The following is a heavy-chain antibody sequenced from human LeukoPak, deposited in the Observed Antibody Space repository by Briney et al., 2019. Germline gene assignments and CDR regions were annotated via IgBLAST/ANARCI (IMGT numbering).Heavy chain of an antibody. CDR2: IYHSGST. J-gene: IGHJ4*02. CDR1: GGSISSGGYS. CDR3: ARAVVTARTPPYYFDY. V-gene: IGHV4-30-2*01. Sequence: SQTLSLTCAVSGGSISSGGYSWSWIRQPPGKGLEWIGYIYHSGSTYYNPSLKSRVTISVDRSKSQFSLKLSSVTAADTAVYYCARAVVTARTPPYYFDYWGQGTLVTVSS. D-gene: IGHD2-21*02.